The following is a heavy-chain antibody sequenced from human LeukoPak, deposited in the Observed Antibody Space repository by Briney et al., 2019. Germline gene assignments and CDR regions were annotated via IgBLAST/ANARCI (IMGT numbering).Heavy chain of an antibody. J-gene: IGHJ6*02. Sequence: SAVKVSRMPSLGTLNSYAISWVREAPGQRQEWVVKRITLLGTANYAQTFHHRVTHTADKSTNTPYIQLSSLRAEDTAVYYCARGRSGSGWYFSYYGMDVWGQGTTVTVSS. CDR1: LGTLNSYA. CDR3: ARGRSGSGWYFSYYGMDV. D-gene: IGHD6-19*01. CDR2: RITLLGTA. V-gene: IGHV1-69*04.